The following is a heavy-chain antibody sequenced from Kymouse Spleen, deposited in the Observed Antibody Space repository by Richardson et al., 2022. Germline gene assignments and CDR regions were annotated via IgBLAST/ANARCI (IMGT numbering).Heavy chain of an antibody. CDR2: IYHSGST. D-gene: IGHD3-10*01. CDR3: GTMVRGVITPYYYYGMDV. CDR1: GGSISSSNW. Sequence: QVQLQESGPGLVKPSGTLSLTCAVSGGSISSSNWWSWVRQPPGKGLEWIGEIYHSGSTNYNPSLKSRVTISVDKSKNQFSLKLSSVTAADTAVYYCGTMVRGVITPYYYYGMDVWGQGTTVTVSS. V-gene: IGHV4-4*02. J-gene: IGHJ6*02.